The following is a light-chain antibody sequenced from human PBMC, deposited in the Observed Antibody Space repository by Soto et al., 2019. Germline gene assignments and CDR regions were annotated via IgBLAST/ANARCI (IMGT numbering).Light chain of an antibody. V-gene: IGKV3-20*01. Sequence: EIVLTQSPGTLSLSPGERATLSFRASQSVSSSYLAWYQQKPGQAPRLLIYGASSRAPGIPDRFRGSGSGTDFSLTISRLEPEDFAVYYCQQYGGSPWTFGQGTKVDIK. CDR2: GAS. J-gene: IGKJ1*01. CDR3: QQYGGSPWT. CDR1: QSVSSSY.